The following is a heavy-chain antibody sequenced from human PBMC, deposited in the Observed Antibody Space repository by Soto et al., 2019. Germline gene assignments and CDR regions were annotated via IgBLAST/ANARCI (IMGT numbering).Heavy chain of an antibody. Sequence: GGYLRLSCAASGFTFSSYWMSWVRQAPGKGLEWVANIKQDGSEKYYVDSVKGRFTISRDNAKNSLYLQMNSLRAEDTAVYYCARDTYYYVSGRRRRENWFDPWGQGTLVTVSS. V-gene: IGHV3-7*01. CDR3: ARDTYYYVSGRRRRENWFDP. CDR2: IKQDGSEK. D-gene: IGHD3-10*01. CDR1: GFTFSSYW. J-gene: IGHJ5*02.